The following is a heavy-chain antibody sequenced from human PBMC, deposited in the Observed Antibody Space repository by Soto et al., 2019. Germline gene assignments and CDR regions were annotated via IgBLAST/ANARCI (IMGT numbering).Heavy chain of an antibody. V-gene: IGHV1-2*02. CDR3: ARNMDYFYGPGSGNGHGV. CDR2: INTKFGDT. CDR1: GYTFTAYY. J-gene: IGHJ6*02. Sequence: QVQLVQSGTEVKEPGDSVRVFCEASGYTFTAYYIHWVRQVHGQGLEWMGWINTKFGDTTYAQDFEGRVTMTRDMSISTVYMELSRLTSDDTAIYYCARNMDYFYGPGSGNGHGVWGQGTTVTVFS. D-gene: IGHD3-10*01.